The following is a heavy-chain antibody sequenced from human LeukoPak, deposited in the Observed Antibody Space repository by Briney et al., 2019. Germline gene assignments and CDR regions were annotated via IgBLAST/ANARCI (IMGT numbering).Heavy chain of an antibody. CDR1: GFTFSNAW. V-gene: IGHV3-15*01. Sequence: GGSLRLSCAASGFTFSNAWMSWVRQAPGKGLEWVGRIKSETDGGTTDYAAPVKGRFTISRDDLKNTLYLQMNSLKTEDTAVYYCLGNSPQFDYWGQGTLVTVS. CDR2: IKSETDGGTT. D-gene: IGHD4-23*01. CDR3: LGNSPQFDY. J-gene: IGHJ4*02.